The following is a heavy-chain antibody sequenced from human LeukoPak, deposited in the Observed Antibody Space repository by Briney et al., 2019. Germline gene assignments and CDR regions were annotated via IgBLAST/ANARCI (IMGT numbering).Heavy chain of an antibody. D-gene: IGHD1-26*01. CDR3: ARGAGLLNWFDP. V-gene: IGHV1-69*13. J-gene: IGHJ5*02. CDR2: IIPLFASP. CDR1: GGTFSNHA. Sequence: SVKVSCKASGGTFSNHAISWVRQAPGQGLEWMGGIIPLFASPKYAQKFQGRVTITADESTSTAYMELSGLRSDDTAVYYCARGAGLLNWFDPWGQGTLVTVSS.